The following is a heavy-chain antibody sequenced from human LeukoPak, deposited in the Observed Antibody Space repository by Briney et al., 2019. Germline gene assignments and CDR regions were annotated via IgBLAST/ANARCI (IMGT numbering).Heavy chain of an antibody. Sequence: PGGSLRLSCAAPGFTFSSYAMSWVRQAPGKGLEWVSAISGSGGSTYYADSVKGRFTISRDNSKNTLYLQMNSLRAEDTAVYYCAKVSISSGWYSAFDYWGQGTLVTVSS. CDR1: GFTFSSYA. J-gene: IGHJ4*02. CDR3: AKVSISSGWYSAFDY. D-gene: IGHD6-19*01. CDR2: ISGSGGST. V-gene: IGHV3-23*01.